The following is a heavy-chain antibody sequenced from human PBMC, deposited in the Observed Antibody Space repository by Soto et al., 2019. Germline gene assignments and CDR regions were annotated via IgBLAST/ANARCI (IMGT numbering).Heavy chain of an antibody. V-gene: IGHV3-74*03. D-gene: IGHD6-13*01. J-gene: IGHJ6*02. CDR1: GFTFCNYW. CDR3: ARGGLQHALDV. Sequence: EVQLVESGGGLVRPGGSLRLSCVASGFTFCNYWMYWVRQAPGKGLVWVSRVNNDGTDTTHADSVKGRFTISRDNAENTLYLQMNSLRAEDTAVYYCARGGLQHALDVWGQGSTVTVSS. CDR2: VNNDGTDT.